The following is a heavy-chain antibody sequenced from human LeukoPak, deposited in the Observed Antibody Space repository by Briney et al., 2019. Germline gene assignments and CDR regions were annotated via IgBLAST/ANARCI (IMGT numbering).Heavy chain of an antibody. D-gene: IGHD1-20*01. J-gene: IGHJ4*02. V-gene: IGHV1-18*01. CDR3: ARRGNWNDFDY. CDR1: GYTFTSYG. Sequence: GASVKVSCKASGYTFTSYGFTWVRQAPGQGLEWMGWINSYNGNTQYAPKFKGRVTTTIDASTCTAYMELRSLGSDDTAVYYCARRGNWNDFDYWGQGTLVIVSS. CDR2: INSYNGNT.